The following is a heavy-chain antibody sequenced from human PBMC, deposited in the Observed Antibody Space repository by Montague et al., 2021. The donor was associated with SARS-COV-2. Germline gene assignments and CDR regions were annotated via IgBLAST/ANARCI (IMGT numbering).Heavy chain of an antibody. D-gene: IGHD4-17*01. CDR3: ARDGDGDYLYYFDY. Sequence: TLSPTRTVSGGSISSSNYYWNWIQQPAGKGLEWIGRIYTSGHTNYNPSLKSRVAISLDKSKSQFSLQLNSLTAADTAVYYCARDGDGDYLYYFDYWGQGTLVTVSS. CDR2: IYTSGHT. V-gene: IGHV4-61*02. J-gene: IGHJ4*02. CDR1: GGSISSSNYY.